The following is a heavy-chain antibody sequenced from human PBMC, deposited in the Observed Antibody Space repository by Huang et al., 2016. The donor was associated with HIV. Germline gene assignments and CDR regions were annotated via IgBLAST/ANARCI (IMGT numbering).Heavy chain of an antibody. D-gene: IGHD3-10*01. CDR2: ITSSSGSK. CDR3: ARFGSYYYGSGSYLDAFDI. CDR1: GFTFSTYN. V-gene: IGHV3-48*01. J-gene: IGHJ3*02. Sequence: EVQLMESGGGLVQPGGSLRLSCAASGFTFSTYNMNWVRQAPGKGLEWVSYITSSSGSKYYAASVKGRFTISRDNAKNSLYLQMNSLRAEDTAVYYCARFGSYYYGSGSYLDAFDIWGQGTMVTVSS.